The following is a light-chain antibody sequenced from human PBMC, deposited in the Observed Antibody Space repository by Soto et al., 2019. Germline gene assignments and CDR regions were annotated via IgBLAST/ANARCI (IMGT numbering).Light chain of an antibody. CDR2: RAS. Sequence: DIQMTQSPSSLSASVGDRVTITCRASQSISSYLNWYQQKPGKAPKLLIYRASTLASGVPTRFSGSGSGTEFTLTISSLQPDDFTTYCCQQYDTNPLTFGGGTKVDI. V-gene: IGKV1-5*03. CDR1: QSISSY. CDR3: QQYDTNPLT. J-gene: IGKJ4*01.